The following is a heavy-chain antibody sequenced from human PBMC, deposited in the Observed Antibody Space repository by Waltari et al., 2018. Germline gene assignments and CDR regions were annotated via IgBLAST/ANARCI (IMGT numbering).Heavy chain of an antibody. V-gene: IGHV1-69*01. Sequence: QVQLVQSGAEVKKPGSSVKVSCKASGGTFSSYAISWVRQAPGQGLEWMGGRVPIFGTENYAQKFQGRVTITADESTSTAYMELSSRRSEDTAVYYCAVSVVTQAGMDVWGQGTTVTVSS. J-gene: IGHJ6*02. CDR3: AVSVVTQAGMDV. CDR1: GGTFSSYA. CDR2: RVPIFGTE. D-gene: IGHD3-22*01.